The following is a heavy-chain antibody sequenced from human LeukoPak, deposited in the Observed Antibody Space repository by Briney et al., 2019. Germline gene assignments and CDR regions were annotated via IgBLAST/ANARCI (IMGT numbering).Heavy chain of an antibody. CDR2: IIPILGIA. D-gene: IGHD6-19*01. V-gene: IGHV1-69*04. Sequence: SVKVSCKASGGTFSSYAISWVRQGPGQGLEWMGRIIPILGIANYAQKFQGRVTITADKSTSTAYMELSSLRSEDTAVYYCARDDRFSSGWYSYWGQGTLVTVSS. CDR3: ARDDRFSSGWYSY. J-gene: IGHJ4*02. CDR1: GGTFSSYA.